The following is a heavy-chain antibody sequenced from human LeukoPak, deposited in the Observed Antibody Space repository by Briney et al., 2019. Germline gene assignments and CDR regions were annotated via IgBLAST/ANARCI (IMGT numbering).Heavy chain of an antibody. CDR2: IYYSGST. CDR1: GGSISSYY. CDR3: ARAVVVPAAIRTHYYYYGMDV. V-gene: IGHV4-59*01. Sequence: SETLSLTCTVSGGSISSYYWSWIRQPPGKGLEWIGYIYYSGSTNYNPSLKSRVTISVDTSKNQFSLKLSSVTAADTAVCYCARAVVVPAAIRTHYYYYGMDVWGQGTTVTVSS. J-gene: IGHJ6*02. D-gene: IGHD2-2*02.